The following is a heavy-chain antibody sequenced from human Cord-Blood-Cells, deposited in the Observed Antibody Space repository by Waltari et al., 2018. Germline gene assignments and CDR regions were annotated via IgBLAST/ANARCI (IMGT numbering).Heavy chain of an antibody. J-gene: IGHJ6*02. Sequence: QVQLVESGGGVVQPGRSLRLSCAASGFTFSSYAMHWVRQAPGKGLEWVAVISYDGSNKDYADSVKGRFTISRDNSKNTLYLQMNSLRAEDTAVYYCARVLKAGSGYGMDVWGQGTTVTVSS. V-gene: IGHV3-30*04. CDR2: ISYDGSNK. CDR1: GFTFSSYA. D-gene: IGHD1-26*01. CDR3: ARVLKAGSGYGMDV.